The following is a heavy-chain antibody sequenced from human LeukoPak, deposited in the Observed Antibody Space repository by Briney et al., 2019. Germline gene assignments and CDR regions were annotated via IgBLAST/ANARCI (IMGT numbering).Heavy chain of an antibody. CDR3: ARDRGSSVSYFFDAFDI. V-gene: IGHV3-48*03. Sequence: GGSLRLSCAASGFTFNNYEMNWVRQTPGKGLEWVSYISGSGSIIYYAESVRGRFTVSRDNAKNSLYLQMNSLRVEDTALYYCARDRGSSVSYFFDAFDIWGQGTMVTVSS. CDR1: GFTFNNYE. CDR2: ISGSGSII. J-gene: IGHJ3*02. D-gene: IGHD3-22*01.